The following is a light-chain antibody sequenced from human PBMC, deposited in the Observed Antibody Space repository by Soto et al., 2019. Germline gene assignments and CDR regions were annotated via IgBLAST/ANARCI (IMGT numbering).Light chain of an antibody. CDR2: SVS. Sequence: QSALTQPASVSGSPGQSITISCIGTSSDIGAYTSVSWYQQHPDKAPKLIIYSVSYRSSGVSDRFSGSKSDNTASLTISGLHTEDEADYYCSSSTSSSTYLFGTGTKLTVL. CDR3: SSSTSSSTYL. J-gene: IGLJ1*01. V-gene: IGLV2-14*03. CDR1: SSDIGAYTS.